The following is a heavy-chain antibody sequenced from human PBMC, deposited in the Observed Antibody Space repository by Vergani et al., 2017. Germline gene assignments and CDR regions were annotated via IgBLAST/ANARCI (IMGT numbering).Heavy chain of an antibody. CDR1: GFTFNSYA. Sequence: EGQLLESGGGLIQPGGSLRLSCAASGFTFNSYAMTWVRQAPGKGLEWVSGINNNGGSTYYADSVKGRFTISRDNSKNTLYLQMTDLRAEDTATYYCAKVCGSTSCPYGGGALDVWGHGTMVTVSS. CDR3: AKVCGSTSCPYGGGALDV. J-gene: IGHJ3*01. D-gene: IGHD2-2*01. CDR2: INNNGGST. V-gene: IGHV3-23*01.